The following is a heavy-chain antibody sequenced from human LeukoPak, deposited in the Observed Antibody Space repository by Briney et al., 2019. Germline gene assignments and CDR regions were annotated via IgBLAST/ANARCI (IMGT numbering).Heavy chain of an antibody. CDR1: GFTLSSYA. V-gene: IGHV3-23*01. D-gene: IGHD3-10*01. J-gene: IGHJ6*03. CDR2: ISASGGST. Sequence: QPGGSLRLSCAASGFTLSSYAMSWVRQAPGKGLEWVSSISASGGSTNYADSVKGRFTISRDNSKNTVYLQMNSPRAEDTAVYYCAKVMKESERLTMVRGVIIKTAGLYYMDVWGKGTTVTVSS. CDR3: AKVMKESERLTMVRGVIIKTAGLYYMDV.